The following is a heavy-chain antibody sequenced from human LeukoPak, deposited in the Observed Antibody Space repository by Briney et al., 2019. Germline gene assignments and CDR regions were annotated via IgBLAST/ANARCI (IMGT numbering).Heavy chain of an antibody. J-gene: IGHJ4*02. CDR2: ISWNSGSI. Sequence: PGRSLRLSCAASGFTFNDFAMHWVRQTPGKGLEWVSGISWNSGSIGYADSVKGRFTISRDNAKNTLDLQMNSLRAEDTAVYYCVRDLGGRSGHWGQGTLVTVSS. CDR1: GFTFNDFA. D-gene: IGHD1-26*01. CDR3: VRDLGGRSGH. V-gene: IGHV3-9*01.